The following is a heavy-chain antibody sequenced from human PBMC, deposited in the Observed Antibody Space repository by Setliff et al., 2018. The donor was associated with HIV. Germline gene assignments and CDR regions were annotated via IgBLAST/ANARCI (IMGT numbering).Heavy chain of an antibody. J-gene: IGHJ6*03. CDR1: GSKFTSNG. CDR2: ISASKGNT. D-gene: IGHD3-3*01. V-gene: IGHV1-18*01. CDR3: ARDQGFWSGFTYTYFMAI. Sequence: GASEKVACKASGSKFTSNGISWVRQAPGQGLEWMGRISASKGNTKYTQDFQGRVTMTTDTSTITVYMELSSLRSDDTAVYYCARDQGFWSGFTYTYFMAIWGKGTTVTVSS.